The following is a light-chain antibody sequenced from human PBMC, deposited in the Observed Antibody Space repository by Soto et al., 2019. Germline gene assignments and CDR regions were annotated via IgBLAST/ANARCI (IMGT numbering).Light chain of an antibody. CDR3: QQYYSSLCT. Sequence: EIVLTQSPGTLSLSPGERVTLSCRASQSVSRSYLAWYQQKPGQAATLLIFAAASSAAGIPDGFSGSGSGTDFTITISRLEHEDFAVYYYQQYYSSLCTFGQGTKLEIK. V-gene: IGKV3-20*01. J-gene: IGKJ2*02. CDR1: QSVSRSY. CDR2: AAA.